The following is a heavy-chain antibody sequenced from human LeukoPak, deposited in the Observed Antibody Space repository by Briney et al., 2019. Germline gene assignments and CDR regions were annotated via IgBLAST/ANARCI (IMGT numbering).Heavy chain of an antibody. Sequence: ASVKVSCKASGGTFSSYAISWVRQPPGQGLEWMGGIIPIFGTANYAQKFQGRVTITADESTSTAYMELSSLRSEDTAVYYCARVIEQNYYYYGMDVWGQGTTVTVSS. D-gene: IGHD3-16*02. V-gene: IGHV1-69*13. CDR3: ARVIEQNYYYYGMDV. J-gene: IGHJ6*02. CDR1: GGTFSSYA. CDR2: IIPIFGTA.